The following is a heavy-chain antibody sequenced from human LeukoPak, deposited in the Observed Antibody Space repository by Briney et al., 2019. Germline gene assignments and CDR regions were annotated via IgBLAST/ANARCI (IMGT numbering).Heavy chain of an antibody. V-gene: IGHV3-66*01. CDR2: IYSSGST. CDR3: ARERTSYSSQAFDI. D-gene: IGHD6-19*01. J-gene: IGHJ3*02. CDR1: GFTVSSNY. Sequence: PGGSLRLSCAASGFTVSSNYMSWVRQAPGKGLEWVSVIYSSGSTYYADSVKGRFTISRDNSKNTLYLQMNSLRAEDTAVYYCARERTSYSSQAFDIWGQGTMVTVSS.